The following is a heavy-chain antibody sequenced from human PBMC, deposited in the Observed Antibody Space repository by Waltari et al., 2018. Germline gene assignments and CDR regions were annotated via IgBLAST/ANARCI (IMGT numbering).Heavy chain of an antibody. Sequence: QVHLQQWGAGLLKPSETLSLTCDVSGGSLSGYHWTWCRQPPGKGLEWIGEINDSGRTTYNPSLESRVTVSIDTANNQFSLRVRSVTAADTAVYYCARVFGYYYYYMDVWGKGTTVTISS. D-gene: IGHD3-3*01. CDR3: ARVFGYYYYYMDV. CDR1: GGSLSGYH. V-gene: IGHV4-34*02. CDR2: INDSGRT. J-gene: IGHJ6*03.